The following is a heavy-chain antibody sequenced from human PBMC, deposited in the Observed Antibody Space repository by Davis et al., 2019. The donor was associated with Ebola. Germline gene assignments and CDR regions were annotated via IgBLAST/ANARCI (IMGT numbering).Heavy chain of an antibody. V-gene: IGHV1-3*01. Sequence: ASVKVSCKASGYTFTGYTIHWVRQAPGQRLEWIGWISPDNGNTKYSQKFQDRVTLTRDTSASTAYMELSSLRSEDTAVYYCATGGPWTEHWGQGTLVTVSS. CDR3: ATGGPWTEH. D-gene: IGHD3/OR15-3a*01. CDR1: GYTFTGYT. CDR2: ISPDNGNT. J-gene: IGHJ4*02.